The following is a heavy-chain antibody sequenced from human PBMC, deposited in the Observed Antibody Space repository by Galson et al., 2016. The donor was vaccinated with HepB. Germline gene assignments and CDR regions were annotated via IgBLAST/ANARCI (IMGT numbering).Heavy chain of an antibody. D-gene: IGHD2-2*01. CDR1: GFTFSSYA. CDR2: ITSGGST. CDR3: AKRVSSSKYFDY. V-gene: IGHV3-23*01. J-gene: IGHJ4*02. Sequence: SLRLSCAASGFTFSSYAMTWVRQAPGKGLEWVSVITSGGSTYYAASVKGRFTISRDNSKNTLYVQMNSLRADDTAVYYCAKRVSSSKYFDYWGQGTLVTVSS.